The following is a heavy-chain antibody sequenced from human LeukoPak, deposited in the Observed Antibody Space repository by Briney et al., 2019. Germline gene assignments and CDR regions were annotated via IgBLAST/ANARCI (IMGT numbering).Heavy chain of an antibody. Sequence: PGGSLRLSCAVSGFTFSSYAMSWVRQAPGKGLEWVSAISGSGGTTYYADSVKGRITISRDNSKNTLYLQMNSLRAEDTAVYHCAGSNTYYYYYMDVWGKGTTVTVSS. J-gene: IGHJ6*03. CDR3: AGSNTYYYYYMDV. CDR2: ISGSGGTT. CDR1: GFTFSSYA. D-gene: IGHD2/OR15-2a*01. V-gene: IGHV3-23*01.